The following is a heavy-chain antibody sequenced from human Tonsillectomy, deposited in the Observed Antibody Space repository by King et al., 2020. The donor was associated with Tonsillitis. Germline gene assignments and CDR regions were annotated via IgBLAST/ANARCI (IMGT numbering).Heavy chain of an antibody. CDR2: INPFSGDI. V-gene: IGHV1-2*02. J-gene: IGHJ4*02. CDR3: AIRRGTYRYYFDY. D-gene: IGHD1-26*01. Sequence: VQLVESGAEVKTPGASVRVSCKASGYTFTDYYIHWVRQAPGQGLEWMGWINPFSGDIKNAQKFQGRVSMTRDTSIGTADMDLSRLSSDDTAVYFCAIRRGTYRYYFDYWGQGTLVTVSS. CDR1: GYTFTDYY.